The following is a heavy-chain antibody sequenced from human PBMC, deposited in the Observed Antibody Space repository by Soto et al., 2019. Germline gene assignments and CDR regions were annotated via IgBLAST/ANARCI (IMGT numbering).Heavy chain of an antibody. CDR1: GFTLSSYD. CDR2: IGSGGDT. Sequence: EVQLVEFGGGLEQPGGSLRLSCAASGFTLSSYDIHWVRQATGEGLAWVSGIGSGGDTHYADSVKGRFIISREDGKNSLYLQMNNLRVGDTAVYYCTRKTPPTGMEVWGQGATVTVSS. J-gene: IGHJ6*02. V-gene: IGHV3-13*01. D-gene: IGHD3-9*01. CDR3: TRKTPPTGMEV.